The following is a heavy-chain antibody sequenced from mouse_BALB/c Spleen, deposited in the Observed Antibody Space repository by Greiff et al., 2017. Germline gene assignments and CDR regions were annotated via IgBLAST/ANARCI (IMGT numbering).Heavy chain of an antibody. J-gene: IGHJ3*01. V-gene: IGHV1S81*02. CDR1: GYTFTSYW. Sequence: QVQLKQPGAELVKPGASVKLSCKASGYTFTSYWMHWVKQRPGQGLEWIGEINPSNGRTNYNEKFKSKATLTVDKSSSTAYMQLSSLTSEDSAVYYCARGRGGYSWFAYWGQGTLVTVSA. D-gene: IGHD2-3*01. CDR3: ARGRGGYSWFAY. CDR2: INPSNGRT.